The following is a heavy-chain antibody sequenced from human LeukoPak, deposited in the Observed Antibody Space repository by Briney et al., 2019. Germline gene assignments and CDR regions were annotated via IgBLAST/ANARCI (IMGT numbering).Heavy chain of an antibody. V-gene: IGHV4-39*01. Sequence: SETLSLTCTVSGGSISGSSYYWGWIRQPPGKGLEWIGSIYYSGSTYYNPSLKSRVTISVDTSKNQFSLKLSSVTAADTAVYYCATRHLIYSSRGFDPWGQGTLVTVSS. CDR3: ATRHLIYSSRGFDP. J-gene: IGHJ5*02. CDR1: GGSISGSSYY. D-gene: IGHD6-13*01. CDR2: IYYSGST.